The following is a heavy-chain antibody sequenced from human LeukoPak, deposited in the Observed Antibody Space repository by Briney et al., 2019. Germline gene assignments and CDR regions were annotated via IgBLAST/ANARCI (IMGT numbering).Heavy chain of an antibody. V-gene: IGHV4-59*08. Sequence: SETLSLTCSVSGGSISSYYWGWIRQPPGKALEYIGYIFYSGSTNYNPSLKSRVTISVDTSKNQFSLKLSSVTAADTAVYYCARHVWLQPFDYWGQGTLVTVSS. CDR3: ARHVWLQPFDY. CDR1: GGSISSYY. D-gene: IGHD3-9*01. J-gene: IGHJ4*02. CDR2: IFYSGST.